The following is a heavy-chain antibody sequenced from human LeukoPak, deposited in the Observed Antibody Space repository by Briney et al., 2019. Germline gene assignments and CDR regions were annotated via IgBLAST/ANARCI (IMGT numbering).Heavy chain of an antibody. CDR2: SSSSGSTI. D-gene: IGHD3/OR15-3a*01. J-gene: IGHJ4*02. V-gene: IGHV3-11*01. CDR1: GFTLSDYY. Sequence: GGSLRLSCAASGFTLSDYYMSWIRQAPGKGLKWVSYSSSSGSTIYYADSVKGRFAISRDDAKNSLYLQMNSLRAEDTAVYYCARRRDFIDYWGQGTLVTVSS. CDR3: ARRRDFIDY.